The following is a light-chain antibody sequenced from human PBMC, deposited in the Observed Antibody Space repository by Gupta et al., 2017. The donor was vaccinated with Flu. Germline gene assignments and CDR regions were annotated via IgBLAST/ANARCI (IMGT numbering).Light chain of an antibody. CDR1: QTFSDY. CDR2: DAS. J-gene: IGKJ2*01. CDR3: QQSYTTPYT. V-gene: IGKV1-39*01. Sequence: DLPMTQYPSSLSASVGDRVTITCRASQTFSDYLNWFQQKPGKAPKLLIYDASKLQSGVPPRFSGSGSGTDVTLTISSLQPEDFATNDCQQSYTTPYTFGQGTKLEIK.